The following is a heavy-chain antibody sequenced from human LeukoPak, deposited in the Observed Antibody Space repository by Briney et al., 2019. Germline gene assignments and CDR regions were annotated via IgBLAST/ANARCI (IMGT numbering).Heavy chain of an antibody. J-gene: IGHJ4*02. CDR3: ARNDYSTSSGYDS. CDR1: GFTFSSYS. Sequence: GGSLRLSCVASGFTFSSYSMNWVRQAPGKGLERVSSISSGSDHIYYADSVRGRFTISRDNAKNSLYLQMDSLRAEDTAVFFCARNDYSTSSGYDSWGQGTLVTVPS. V-gene: IGHV3-21*01. D-gene: IGHD6-6*01. CDR2: ISSGSDHI.